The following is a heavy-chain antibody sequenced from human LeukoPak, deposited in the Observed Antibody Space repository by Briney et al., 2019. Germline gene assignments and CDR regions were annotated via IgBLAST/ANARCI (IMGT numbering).Heavy chain of an antibody. CDR2: IDPSDSDT. V-gene: IGHV5-51*01. J-gene: IGHJ4*02. D-gene: IGHD5-18*01. CDR3: ARQTAMGRSGDY. Sequence: ESLNISFQASGYSFTSYWIGWVRQMPGKDLECMGIIDPSDSDTRYTPSLQGQVTISADKSLTTAYLQWNSLKASDTAMYYCARQTAMGRSGDYWGQGTLVIVSS. CDR1: GYSFTSYW.